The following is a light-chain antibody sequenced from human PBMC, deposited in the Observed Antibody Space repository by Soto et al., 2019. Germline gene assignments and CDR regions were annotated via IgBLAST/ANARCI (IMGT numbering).Light chain of an antibody. Sequence: QSALSQPASVSGSPGQSITISCTGTSNDVGYYNYVSWYQQHPGQAPKLMISDVTTRPSGVSDRFSGSKSGNTASLTISRRQAEDEAHYYCSSYTTAYTQVFGVGTKVTVL. CDR3: SSYTTAYTQV. J-gene: IGLJ3*02. V-gene: IGLV2-14*03. CDR1: SNDVGYYNY. CDR2: DVT.